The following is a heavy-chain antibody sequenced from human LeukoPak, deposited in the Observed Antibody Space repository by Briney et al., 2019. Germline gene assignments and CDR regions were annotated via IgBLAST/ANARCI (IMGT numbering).Heavy chain of an antibody. CDR2: ISSSSSTI. CDR3: AKIGANVGF. V-gene: IGHV3-48*01. Sequence: PGGSLGLSCAASGITFSSYSMNWVRQAPGKGLEWVSYISSSSSTIYYADSVKGRFTISRDNSKNTLYLQMNSLRAEDTAVYYCAKIGANVGFWGQGTLVTVSS. CDR1: GITFSSYS. D-gene: IGHD4/OR15-4a*01. J-gene: IGHJ4*02.